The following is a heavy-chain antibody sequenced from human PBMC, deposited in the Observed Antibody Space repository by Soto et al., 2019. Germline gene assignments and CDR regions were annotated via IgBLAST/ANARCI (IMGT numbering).Heavy chain of an antibody. CDR3: AREGSYSAYNFAHGIQLWSFDF. J-gene: IGHJ4*02. Sequence: PSETLSLTCTVFGGSINTFYWSWVRQPAGKGLEWIGRIFSSGSTSFNPSLESRVAMSVDTSKSHFSLNLSSVTAADMAVYYCAREGSYSAYNFAHGIQLWSFDFWGQGALVTVSS. CDR1: GGSINTFY. CDR2: IFSSGST. D-gene: IGHD5-12*01. V-gene: IGHV4-4*07.